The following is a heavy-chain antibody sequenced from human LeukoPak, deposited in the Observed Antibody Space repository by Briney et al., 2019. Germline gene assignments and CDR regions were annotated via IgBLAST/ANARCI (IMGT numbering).Heavy chain of an antibody. Sequence: GGSLRLSCAASGFTFSSYAMRWVRQAPGKGLEWVSAISGSGGSTYYADSVKGRFTISRDNSKNTLYLQMNSLRAEDTAVYYCAKDTAIARFLEWLLFFDYWGQGTLVTVSS. CDR1: GFTFSSYA. J-gene: IGHJ4*02. D-gene: IGHD3-3*01. CDR3: AKDTAIARFLEWLLFFDY. V-gene: IGHV3-23*01. CDR2: ISGSGGST.